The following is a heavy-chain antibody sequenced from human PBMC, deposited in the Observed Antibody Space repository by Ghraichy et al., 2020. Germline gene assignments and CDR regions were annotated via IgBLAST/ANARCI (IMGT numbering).Heavy chain of an antibody. Sequence: QTLSLTCTVSGGSISSGGYYWSWIRQHPGKGLEWIGYIYYSGSTYYNPSLKSRVTISVDTSKNQFSLKLSSVTAADTAVYYCARSYDSSGYGGFDYWGQGTLVTVSS. CDR1: GGSISSGGYY. J-gene: IGHJ4*02. V-gene: IGHV4-31*03. CDR2: IYYSGST. D-gene: IGHD3-22*01. CDR3: ARSYDSSGYGGFDY.